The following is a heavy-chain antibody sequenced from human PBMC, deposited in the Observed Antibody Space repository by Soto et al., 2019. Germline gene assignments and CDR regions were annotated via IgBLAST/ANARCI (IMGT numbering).Heavy chain of an antibody. J-gene: IGHJ6*02. Sequence: ASVTLYFKASGSTLTGYYSHWGRQEPGQGLEWMGWINPNSGDTNYAQKFQGRVTMTRDTSISTAYMELSRLRSDDTAVYYCARARMYYDILTGQNYYYYYGMDGWGQGTTVTVSS. CDR2: INPNSGDT. V-gene: IGHV1-2*02. CDR1: GSTLTGYY. D-gene: IGHD3-9*01. CDR3: ARARMYYDILTGQNYYYYYGMDG.